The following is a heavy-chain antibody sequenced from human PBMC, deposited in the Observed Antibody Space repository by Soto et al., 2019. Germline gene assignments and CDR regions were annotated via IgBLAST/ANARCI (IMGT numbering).Heavy chain of an antibody. J-gene: IGHJ6*02. CDR3: VRDPRPMYYAMAA. Sequence: PGGSLRLSCEVSGFIFSEYEFNWVRQAPGKGLEWVSYIGRNGRDIYDADSVKGRFTISRDDDKSTLYLEMNSLRAEDTAVYYCVRDPRPMYYAMAAWGQGTMVTVSS. CDR1: GFIFSEYE. D-gene: IGHD2-8*01. CDR2: IGRNGRDI. V-gene: IGHV3-48*03.